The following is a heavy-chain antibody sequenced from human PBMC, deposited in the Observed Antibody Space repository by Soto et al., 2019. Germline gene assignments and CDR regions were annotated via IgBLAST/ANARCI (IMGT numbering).Heavy chain of an antibody. CDR2: ISYDGSNK. J-gene: IGHJ4*02. V-gene: IGHV3-30*18. Sequence: GGSLRLSCAASGFTFSSYGMHWVRQAPGKGLEWVAVISYDGSNKYYADSVKGRFTISRDNSKNTLYLQMNSLRAEDTAVYYCAKVWQQLEANYYFDYWGQGTLVTVSS. D-gene: IGHD6-13*01. CDR1: GFTFSSYG. CDR3: AKVWQQLEANYYFDY.